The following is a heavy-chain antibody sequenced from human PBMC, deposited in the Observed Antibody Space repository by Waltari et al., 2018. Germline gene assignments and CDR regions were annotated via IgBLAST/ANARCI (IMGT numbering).Heavy chain of an antibody. J-gene: IGHJ5*02. CDR3: ARGEPIKGWFDP. CDR1: GGSFSGYY. D-gene: IGHD1-1*01. CDR2: INHSGST. V-gene: IGHV4-34*01. Sequence: QVQLQQWGAGLLKPSETLSLTCAVYGGSFSGYYWSWIRQPPGKGLEWIGEINHSGSTNYNPSLKSRVTISVDTSKNQFSLKLSSVTAADTAVYYCARGEPIKGWFDPWGQGTLVTVSS.